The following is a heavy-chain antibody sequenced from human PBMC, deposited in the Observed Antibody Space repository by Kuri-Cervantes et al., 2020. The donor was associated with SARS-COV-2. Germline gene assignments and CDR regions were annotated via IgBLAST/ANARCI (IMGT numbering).Heavy chain of an antibody. CDR1: GGSISSSSYY. V-gene: IGHV4-39*02. Sequence: SCTVSGGSISSSSYYWGWIRQPPGKGLEWIGSIYYSGSTYYNPSLKSRVTISVDTSKNQFSLKLSSVTAADTAVYYCARDLVVSSGWDYYMDVWGKGTTVTVSS. CDR2: IYYSGST. J-gene: IGHJ6*03. CDR3: ARDLVVSSGWDYYMDV. D-gene: IGHD6-19*01.